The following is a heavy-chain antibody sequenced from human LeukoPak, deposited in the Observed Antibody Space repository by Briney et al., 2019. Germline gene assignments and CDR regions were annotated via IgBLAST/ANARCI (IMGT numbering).Heavy chain of an antibody. V-gene: IGHV3-23*01. CDR1: GFNLSSHA. Sequence: QPGRSMSLSCAASGFNLSSHAMSSARQASGKGLESVSAVSGSGGSTYYANSVKGRFTISRDNSKNTQNLQMNSLRAEDTAVYYCANSGILLWFGEFVRDFVYWGQGTLVTVSS. CDR3: ANSGILLWFGEFVRDFVY. CDR2: VSGSGGST. D-gene: IGHD3-10*01. J-gene: IGHJ4*02.